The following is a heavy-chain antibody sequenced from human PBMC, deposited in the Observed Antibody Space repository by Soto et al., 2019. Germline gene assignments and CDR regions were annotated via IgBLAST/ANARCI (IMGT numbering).Heavy chain of an antibody. D-gene: IGHD6-19*01. J-gene: IGHJ4*02. CDR1: GFTFNNCA. CDR2: ISGGGGNT. Sequence: EVQLLESGGGLVQPGGSLRLSCAGSGFTFNNCAMSWVRQAPGKGLEWVSAISGGGGNTYYADSVKGRFTISRDNXRNTLYLQMNSLRAEDTAVYYCAKSASGQWLEIDSWGQGSLVTVSS. V-gene: IGHV3-23*01. CDR3: AKSASGQWLEIDS.